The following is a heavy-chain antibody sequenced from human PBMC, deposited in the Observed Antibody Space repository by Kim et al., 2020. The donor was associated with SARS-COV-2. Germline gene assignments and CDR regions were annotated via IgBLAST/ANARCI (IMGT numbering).Heavy chain of an antibody. Sequence: GGSLRLSCAASGFTFSSYGMSWVRQALGKGLEWVSTIGGSGGATSYADSVKGRFTISRDNSKDTLFLQMNSLRDEDTAPYFCAERGPGGNKEFDCWGQG. V-gene: IGHV3-23*01. D-gene: IGHD2-15*01. J-gene: IGHJ4*02. CDR2: IGGSGGAT. CDR3: AERGPGGNKEFDC. CDR1: GFTFSSYG.